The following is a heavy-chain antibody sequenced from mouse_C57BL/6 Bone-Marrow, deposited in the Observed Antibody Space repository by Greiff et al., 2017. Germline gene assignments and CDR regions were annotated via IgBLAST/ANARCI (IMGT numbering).Heavy chain of an antibody. D-gene: IGHD1-1*01. Sequence: QVQLQQPGAELVMPGASVKLSCKASGYTFTSYWMHWVQQRPGQGLEWIGAIDPSDSYTNYNQKFKGKSTLTVDKSSSTAYMQLSSLTSEDSAVYYCARDTTVVAPAWFAYWGQGTLVTVSA. V-gene: IGHV1-69*01. CDR2: IDPSDSYT. J-gene: IGHJ3*01. CDR3: ARDTTVVAPAWFAY. CDR1: GYTFTSYW.